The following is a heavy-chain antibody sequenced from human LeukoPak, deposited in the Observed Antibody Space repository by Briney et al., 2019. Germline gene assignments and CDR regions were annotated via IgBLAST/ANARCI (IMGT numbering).Heavy chain of an antibody. CDR1: GGSISSYY. CDR3: ARERDGMDV. V-gene: IGHV4-59*01. CDR2: IYYSGST. Sequence: SETLSLTCTVSGGSISSYYWSWIRQPPGKGLEWIGYIYYSGSTNYNPSLKSRVTISVDTSKNQFSLKLSSVTAADTALYYCARERDGMDVWGQGTTVTVSS. J-gene: IGHJ6*02.